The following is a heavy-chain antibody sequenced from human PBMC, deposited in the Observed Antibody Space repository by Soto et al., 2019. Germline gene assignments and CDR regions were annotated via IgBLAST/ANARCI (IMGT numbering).Heavy chain of an antibody. J-gene: IGHJ4*02. CDR1: VFTFSSYG. CDR2: ISYDGSNK. Sequence: QAGWSLRLSCSASVFTFSSYGMHWCRQAPGKGLEWVAVISYDGSNKYYADSVKGRFTISRDNSKNTLYLQMNSLRAEDTAVYYCAKSLRITGTFDYWGQGTLVTVSS. V-gene: IGHV3-30*18. D-gene: IGHD1-20*01. CDR3: AKSLRITGTFDY.